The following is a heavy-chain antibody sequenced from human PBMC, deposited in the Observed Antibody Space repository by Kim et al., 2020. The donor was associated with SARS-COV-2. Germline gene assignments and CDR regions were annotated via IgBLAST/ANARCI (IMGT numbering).Heavy chain of an antibody. V-gene: IGHV3-48*02. D-gene: IGHD3-16*02. CDR3: TSDDYGWGSYRSYGMDV. Sequence: GKGRFTISRHNAKNSLYLQMNSLREEDTAVYYCTSDDYGWGSYRSYGMDVWGQGTTVTVSS. J-gene: IGHJ6*02.